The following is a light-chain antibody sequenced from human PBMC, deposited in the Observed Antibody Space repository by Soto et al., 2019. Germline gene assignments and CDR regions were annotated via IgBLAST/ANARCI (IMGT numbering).Light chain of an antibody. CDR2: GAS. CDR3: QQYNNWLGT. CDR1: QSVSSN. J-gene: IGKJ1*01. V-gene: IGKV3-15*01. Sequence: EIVMTQSPATLSVSPGERATLSCRASQSVSSNLAWYQQKPGQAPRLLIYGASTRATGIPARFSGSGSGTVFTFTFSSLQSEDFAVYYCQQYNNWLGTFGQGTKVDIK.